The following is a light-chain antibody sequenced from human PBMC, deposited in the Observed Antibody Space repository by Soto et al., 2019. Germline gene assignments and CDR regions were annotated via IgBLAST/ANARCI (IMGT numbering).Light chain of an antibody. V-gene: IGKV1-8*01. CDR1: QGISSY. J-gene: IGKJ1*01. Sequence: AIRMTQSPSSFSASTGDRVTITFRASQGISSYLAWYQQKPGKAPKLLIYAASTLQSGVPQRFSGSGSGTEFTLTISSLQTDDFSTYYCQQYHSYWTFGQGTKVDI. CDR2: AAS. CDR3: QQYHSYWT.